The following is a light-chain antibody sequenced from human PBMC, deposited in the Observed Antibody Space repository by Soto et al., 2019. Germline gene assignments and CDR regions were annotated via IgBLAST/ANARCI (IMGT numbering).Light chain of an antibody. Sequence: EIVMTQSPATLSVSPGERATLSCRASQSVSGNLAWYQQRPGQAPRLLIYGASTRATGIPARFSGSGSGTEFTLTISSLQSEDFAVYYCQQYNKWPPWTFGQGTKVEIK. CDR3: QQYNKWPPWT. CDR2: GAS. V-gene: IGKV3-15*01. J-gene: IGKJ1*01. CDR1: QSVSGN.